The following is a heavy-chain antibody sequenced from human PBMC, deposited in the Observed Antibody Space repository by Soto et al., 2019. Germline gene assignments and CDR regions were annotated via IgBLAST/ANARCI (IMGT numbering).Heavy chain of an antibody. V-gene: IGHV4-59*01. CDR1: GGSISSYY. CDR2: IYYSGST. J-gene: IGHJ5*02. CDR3: ARDGYYGSGPNWFDP. Sequence: PSETLSLTCTVSGGSISSYYWSWIRQPPGKGLEWIGYIYYSGSTNYNPSLKSRVTISVDTSKNQFSLKLSSVTAADTAVYYCARDGYYGSGPNWFDPWGQGTLVTVSS. D-gene: IGHD3-10*01.